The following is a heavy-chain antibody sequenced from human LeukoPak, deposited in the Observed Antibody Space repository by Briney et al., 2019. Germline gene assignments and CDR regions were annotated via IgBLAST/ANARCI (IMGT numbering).Heavy chain of an antibody. V-gene: IGHV4-39*02. Sequence: SETLSLTCTVSGDSTSSDRYYGGWVRQPPGKGLEWIGNIHYSGSTYYNPSLKSRVTMSVDTSKNQFFLKLNSVTAADTAVYYCARGRPYSGGYHLDYWGQGILVTVSA. CDR1: GDSTSSDRYY. CDR2: IHYSGST. CDR3: ARGRPYSGGYHLDY. J-gene: IGHJ4*02. D-gene: IGHD1-26*01.